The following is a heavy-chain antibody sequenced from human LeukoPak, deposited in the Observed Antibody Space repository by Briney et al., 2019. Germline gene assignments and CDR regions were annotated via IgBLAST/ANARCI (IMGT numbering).Heavy chain of an antibody. Sequence: PAETLSLTCTVTGDSISRRSDYWGWIRQPPGKGLEWIGSIYYSGSTYYNPSFKSRFTISVDTSRNLFSLQLSYVTAADTAVYYCARNESVLGTTELNDFFDDWGQGSLVTVSS. CDR2: IYYSGST. V-gene: IGHV4-39*01. CDR3: ARNESVLGTTELNDFFDD. D-gene: IGHD1-26*01. CDR1: GDSISRRSDY. J-gene: IGHJ4*02.